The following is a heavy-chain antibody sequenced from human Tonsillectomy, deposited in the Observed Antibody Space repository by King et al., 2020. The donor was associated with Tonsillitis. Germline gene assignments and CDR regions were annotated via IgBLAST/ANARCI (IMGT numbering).Heavy chain of an antibody. J-gene: IGHJ5*02. V-gene: IGHV1-2*02. CDR3: ARDYCTNGVCSWFDP. D-gene: IGHD2-8*01. CDR1: GYTFSGYY. CDR2: INPNSGGT. Sequence: VQLVESGAEVKKPGASVKVSCKASGYTFSGYYMHWVRQAPGQGLEWMGWINPNSGGTNYAQKFQGRVTLTRDTSISTAYMELSRLRSDETAVYYCARDYCTNGVCSWFDPWGQGTLVAVSS.